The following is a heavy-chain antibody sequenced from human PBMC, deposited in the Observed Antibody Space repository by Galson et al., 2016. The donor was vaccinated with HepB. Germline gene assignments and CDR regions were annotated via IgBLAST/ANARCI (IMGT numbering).Heavy chain of an antibody. J-gene: IGHJ6*02. Sequence: QSGAEVKKPGESLKISCKGSGYSFTSYWIGWVRQMPGKGLEWMGIIYPGDSDTRYDPSFQGHVTISTDNSINTAYLQWSSLKASDTAIYYCAKHNWGTYSDPGGLDVWGQGTTVTVSS. D-gene: IGHD7-27*01. V-gene: IGHV5-51*01. CDR3: AKHNWGTYSDPGGLDV. CDR2: IYPGDSDT. CDR1: GYSFTSYW.